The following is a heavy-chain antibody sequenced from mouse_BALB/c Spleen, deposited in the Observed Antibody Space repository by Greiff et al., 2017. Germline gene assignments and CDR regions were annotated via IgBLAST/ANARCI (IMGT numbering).Heavy chain of an antibody. V-gene: IGHV5-6-5*01. J-gene: IGHJ2*01. Sequence: EVHLVESGGGLVKPGGSLKLSCAASGFTFSSYAMSWVRQTPEKRLEWVASISSGGSTYYPDSVKGRFTISRDNARNILYLQMSSLRSEDTAMYYCARGRWEYYFDYWGQGTTLTVSS. CDR3: ARGRWEYYFDY. CDR2: ISSGGST. CDR1: GFTFSSYA. D-gene: IGHD4-1*01.